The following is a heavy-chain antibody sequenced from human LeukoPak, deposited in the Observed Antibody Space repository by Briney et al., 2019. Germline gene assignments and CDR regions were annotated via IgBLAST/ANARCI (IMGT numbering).Heavy chain of an antibody. CDR2: IYTSGST. D-gene: IGHD6-13*01. J-gene: IGHJ6*02. CDR1: GGSISSYY. Sequence: SETLSLTCTVSGGSISSYYWSWIRQPAGKGLEGIGRIYTSGSTNYNPSLKSRVTMSVDTSKNQFSLKLSSVTAADTAVYYCARDQGSSWPYYYYYGMDVWGQGTTVTVSS. CDR3: ARDQGSSWPYYYYYGMDV. V-gene: IGHV4-4*07.